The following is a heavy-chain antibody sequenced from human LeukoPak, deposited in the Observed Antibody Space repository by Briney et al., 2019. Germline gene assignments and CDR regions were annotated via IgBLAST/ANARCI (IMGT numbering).Heavy chain of an antibody. J-gene: IGHJ6*03. CDR3: ARGPHLDYYYYYMDV. CDR1: GYTFTTYV. Sequence: ASVKVSCKASGYTFTTYVISWVRQAPGQGREGMGWISTYNGNTNYAQKLQGRATMTTETSTRTAYIDRSRLRSGDTAIYYCARGPHLDYYYYYMDVWGKGTTVTVSS. CDR2: ISTYNGNT. V-gene: IGHV1-18*01.